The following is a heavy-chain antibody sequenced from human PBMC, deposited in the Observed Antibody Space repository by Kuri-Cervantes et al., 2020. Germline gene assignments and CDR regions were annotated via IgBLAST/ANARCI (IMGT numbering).Heavy chain of an antibody. J-gene: IGHJ5*02. Sequence: GGSLRLSCAASGLTFSSYGMHWVRQAPGKGLEWVAVISFDGSHRYSADSVKGRFTISRDNSKNTLYLQMNSLRPDDTAVYYCAKDWYLCGADCYGEALNNWFDPWGQGTLVTVSS. CDR2: ISFDGSHR. V-gene: IGHV3-30*18. D-gene: IGHD2-21*02. CDR3: AKDWYLCGADCYGEALNNWFDP. CDR1: GLTFSSYG.